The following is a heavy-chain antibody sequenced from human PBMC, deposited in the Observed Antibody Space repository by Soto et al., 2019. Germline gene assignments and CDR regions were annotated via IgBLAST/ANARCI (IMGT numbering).Heavy chain of an antibody. D-gene: IGHD6-13*01. Sequence: GGSLRLSCAASGFNFNDHWMTWVRQAPGKGLEWVANIKKGGSGSIGYGDSVKGRFAISRDNAKNSLHLQMNSLSAEDTAFYYCVKDESINWYSGHFRHWGQGTLVTVSS. V-gene: IGHV3-7*03. J-gene: IGHJ1*01. CDR3: VKDESINWYSGHFRH. CDR1: GFNFNDHW. CDR2: IKKGGSGSI.